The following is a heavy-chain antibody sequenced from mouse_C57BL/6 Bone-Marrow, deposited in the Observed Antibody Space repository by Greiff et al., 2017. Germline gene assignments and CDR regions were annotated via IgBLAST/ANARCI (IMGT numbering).Heavy chain of an antibody. CDR2: INPSTGGT. CDR1: GYSFTGYY. D-gene: IGHD2-2*01. V-gene: IGHV1-42*01. J-gene: IGHJ3*01. CDR3: ARSGWLRRRFAY. Sequence: VQLQQSGPELVKPGASVKISCKASGYSFTGYYMNWVKQSPEKSLEWIGEINPSTGGTTYNQKFKAKATLTVDKSSSTAYMQLKSLTAEDSAVYYCARSGWLRRRFAYWGQGTLVTVSA.